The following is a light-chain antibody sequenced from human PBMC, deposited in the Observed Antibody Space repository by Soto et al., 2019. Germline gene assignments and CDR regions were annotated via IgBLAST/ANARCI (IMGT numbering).Light chain of an antibody. CDR3: SSYAGSSSVL. J-gene: IGLJ3*02. Sequence: QSVLTQPPSASGSPGQSVTISCTGTSSDVGGYNSVSWYQQHPGKAPKLMIYEVIKRPSGVPDRFSGSKSGNTASLTVSGLQAEDEADYYCSSYAGSSSVLFGGGTQLTVL. CDR1: SSDVGGYNS. V-gene: IGLV2-8*01. CDR2: EVI.